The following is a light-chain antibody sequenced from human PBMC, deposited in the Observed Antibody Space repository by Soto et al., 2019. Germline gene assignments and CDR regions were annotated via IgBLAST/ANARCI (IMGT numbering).Light chain of an antibody. J-gene: IGKJ1*01. Sequence: EIVLTQSPGTLSLSPGERATLSCRASQSVSRSNVAWYQQKPGQDPRLLIYEASIRAIVIPDRCSGSWSGTDFTLTISRLEPEDFAVYRCQQYGSSPPTFGQGSKVDIK. CDR3: QQYGSSPPT. CDR1: QSVSRSN. V-gene: IGKV3-20*01. CDR2: EAS.